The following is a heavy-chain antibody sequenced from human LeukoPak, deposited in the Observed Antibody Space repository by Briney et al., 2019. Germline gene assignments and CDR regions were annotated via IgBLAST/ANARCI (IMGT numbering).Heavy chain of an antibody. CDR3: AKGGYSGYDSGGYFDY. J-gene: IGHJ4*02. Sequence: GGSLRPSCAASGFTFSSHAMSWVRQAPGKGLGWVSAISDSGGSTYYADSVKGRFTISRDNSKNTLYLQMNSLRAEDTAVYYCAKGGYSGYDSGGYFDYWGQGTLVTVSS. V-gene: IGHV3-23*01. CDR1: GFTFSSHA. CDR2: ISDSGGST. D-gene: IGHD5-12*01.